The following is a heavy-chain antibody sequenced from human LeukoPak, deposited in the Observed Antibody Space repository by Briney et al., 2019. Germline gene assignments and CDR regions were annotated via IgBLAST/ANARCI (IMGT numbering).Heavy chain of an antibody. CDR3: VRGRGNSSSWYWDY. V-gene: IGHV3-7*02. J-gene: IGHJ4*02. D-gene: IGHD6-13*01. CDR2: INQDGSEQ. Sequence: GGSLRLSCAASGFTFSSYWMSWVRQAPGKWLDWVANINQDGSEQYHVDSAKGRFTISRDNGKKSLFLQMNSLRVEDTAVYFCVRGRGNSSSWYWDYWGQGTLVTVSS. CDR1: GFTFSSYW.